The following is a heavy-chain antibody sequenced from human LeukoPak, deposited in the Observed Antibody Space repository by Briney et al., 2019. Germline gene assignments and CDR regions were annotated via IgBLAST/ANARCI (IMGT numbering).Heavy chain of an antibody. CDR1: GLTFSNYW. CDR2: IKEDGNEK. D-gene: IGHD2-2*01. J-gene: IGHJ4*02. Sequence: GGSLRLSCAASGLTFSNYWMSWVRQAPGKGLEWVANIKEDGNEKYYVDSVKGRFTISRDNAKKSLYLQMNSLRAEDTAVYYCARDRSRFYYWGQGTPVTVSS. CDR3: ARDRSRFYY. V-gene: IGHV3-7*01.